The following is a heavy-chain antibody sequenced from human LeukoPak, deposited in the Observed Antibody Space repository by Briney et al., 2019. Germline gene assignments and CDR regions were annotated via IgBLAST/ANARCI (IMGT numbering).Heavy chain of an antibody. J-gene: IGHJ4*02. Sequence: SPTLSLTCTVSGASFSSSTYCWGRIRQPPGKGLEWIGSIYYSGSTYYNPSLKSRVTMSVDTSKNQFSLKLSSVTAADTAVYYCARHAGGIAAAGTRPFDYWDQGTLVTVSS. D-gene: IGHD6-13*01. CDR3: ARHAGGIAAAGTRPFDY. CDR2: IYYSGST. V-gene: IGHV4-39*01. CDR1: GASFSSSTYC.